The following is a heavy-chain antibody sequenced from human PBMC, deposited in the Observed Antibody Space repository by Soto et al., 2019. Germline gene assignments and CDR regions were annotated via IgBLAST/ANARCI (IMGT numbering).Heavy chain of an antibody. Sequence: GGSLRLSCAASGFTFSSYAMSWVRQAPGKGLEWVSAISGSGGSTYYADSVKGRFTISRDNSKNTLYLQMNGLRAEDTAVYYCAKDQGAYYDSSGPPDYWGQGTLVTVSS. D-gene: IGHD3-22*01. CDR2: ISGSGGST. J-gene: IGHJ4*02. CDR1: GFTFSSYA. CDR3: AKDQGAYYDSSGPPDY. V-gene: IGHV3-23*01.